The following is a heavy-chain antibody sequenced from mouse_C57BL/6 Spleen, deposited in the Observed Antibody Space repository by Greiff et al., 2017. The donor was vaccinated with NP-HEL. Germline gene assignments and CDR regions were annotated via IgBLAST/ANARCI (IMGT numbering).Heavy chain of an antibody. J-gene: IGHJ2*01. V-gene: IGHV1-19*01. CDR1: GYTFTDYY. CDR3: ARPGFDY. Sequence: EVQVVESGPVLVKPGASVKMSCKASGYTFTDYYMNWVKQSHGKSLEWIGVINPYNGGTSYNQKFKGKATLTVDKSSSTAYMELNSLTSEDSAVYYCARPGFDYWGQGTTLTVSS. CDR2: INPYNGGT.